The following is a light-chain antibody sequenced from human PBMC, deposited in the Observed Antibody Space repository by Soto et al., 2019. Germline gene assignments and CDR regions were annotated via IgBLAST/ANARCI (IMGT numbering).Light chain of an antibody. CDR2: DAS. CDR3: QQYSSYWT. Sequence: DIQMTQSPSTLSGSVGDRVTITCRASQSISSWLAWYQQKPGKAPKLLIYDASRLESGVPSRFSGSGSGTEFTLTISSLQPDDFATYYCQQYSSYWTFGQGTKV. CDR1: QSISSW. V-gene: IGKV1-5*01. J-gene: IGKJ1*01.